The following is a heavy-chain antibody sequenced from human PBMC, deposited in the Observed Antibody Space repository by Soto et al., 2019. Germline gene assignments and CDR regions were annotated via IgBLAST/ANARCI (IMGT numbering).Heavy chain of an antibody. D-gene: IGHD2-15*01. CDR1: GGSMSSYY. Sequence: KPSETVFFTCSCSGGSMSSYYWTWLRQSPGRGLEWIGYIAYSGSTYYNPSLKSRVTISADTSKNQFSLRMNSMIAADTAVYYCARADPDASVGYWGQGTLVTVAS. J-gene: IGHJ4*02. CDR3: ARADPDASVGY. CDR2: IAYSGST. V-gene: IGHV4-59*01.